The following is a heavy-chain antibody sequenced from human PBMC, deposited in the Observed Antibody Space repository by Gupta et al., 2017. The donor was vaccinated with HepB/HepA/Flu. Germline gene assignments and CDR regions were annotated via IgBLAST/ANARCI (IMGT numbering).Heavy chain of an antibody. V-gene: IGHV3-30*18. J-gene: IGHJ4*02. CDR1: GFTFSGFG. D-gene: IGHD2-8*01. Sequence: QVQLVESGGGVVQPGRSLRLSCEVSGFTFSGFGMHWVRQAPGKGLEWVARISNDGKRKSYGESVKGRVNISRDNFKNTVFLQMNSLRVEDTAVYYCAKDGRGFDETNGDFDYWGQGTLVTVSS. CDR3: AKDGRGFDETNGDFDY. CDR2: ISNDGKRK.